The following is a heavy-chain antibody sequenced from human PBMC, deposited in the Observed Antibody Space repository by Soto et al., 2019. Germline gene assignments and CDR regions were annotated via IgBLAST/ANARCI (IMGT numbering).Heavy chain of an antibody. J-gene: IGHJ4*02. CDR3: ARVRSLSYGGTLGY. CDR1: GFTFSSYS. CDR2: ISSSSSYI. Sequence: GGSLRLSCAASGFTFSSYSMNWVRRAPGKGLEWVSSISSSSSYIYYADSVKGRFTISRDNAKNSLYLQMNSLRAEDTAVYYCARVRSLSYGGTLGYWGQGTLVTVSS. V-gene: IGHV3-21*01. D-gene: IGHD1-7*01.